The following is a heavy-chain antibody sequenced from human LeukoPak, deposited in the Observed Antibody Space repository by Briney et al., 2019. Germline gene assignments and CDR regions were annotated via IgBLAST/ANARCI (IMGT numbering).Heavy chain of an antibody. J-gene: IGHJ6*03. CDR1: GGSISSYY. D-gene: IGHD2-2*01. V-gene: IGHV4-4*07. CDR2: IYTSGSN. CDR3: ARDSSSTFRYYYYYMDV. Sequence: PWETLSLTCTVSGGSISSYYWSWIRQPAGKGLEWIGRIYTSGSNNYSPSLKSRVTMSVDTSKNQFALKLSSVTAADTAVYYCARDSSSTFRYYYYYMDVWGKGTTVTVSS.